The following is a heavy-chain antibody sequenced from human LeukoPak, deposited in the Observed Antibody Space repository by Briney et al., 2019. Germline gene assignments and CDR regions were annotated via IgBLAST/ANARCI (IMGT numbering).Heavy chain of an antibody. Sequence: PGGSLRRSGAASGFTCSSYAMSWVRQAPGKGLEWVSAISGSGGSTYYADSVKGRFTISRDNSKNTLYLQMNSLRAEDTAVYYCAKREKYYYYYMDVWGKGTTVTVSS. CDR2: ISGSGGST. D-gene: IGHD1-26*01. CDR3: AKREKYYYYYMDV. V-gene: IGHV3-23*01. J-gene: IGHJ6*03. CDR1: GFTCSSYA.